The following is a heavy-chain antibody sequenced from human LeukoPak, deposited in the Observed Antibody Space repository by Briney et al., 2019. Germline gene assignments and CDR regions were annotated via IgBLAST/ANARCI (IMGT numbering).Heavy chain of an antibody. CDR1: GFTFSNAW. V-gene: IGHV3-15*01. D-gene: IGHD1-26*01. CDR3: TTSPFMGSFDP. J-gene: IGHJ5*02. CDR2: IKSKTDGGTT. Sequence: VKPGGSLRLSCAASGFTFSNAWMSWVRQAPGKGLEWVGRIKSKTDGGTTDYTAPVKGRFTISRDDSKNTLYLQMNSLKTEDTAVYYCTTSPFMGSFDPWGQGTLVTVSS.